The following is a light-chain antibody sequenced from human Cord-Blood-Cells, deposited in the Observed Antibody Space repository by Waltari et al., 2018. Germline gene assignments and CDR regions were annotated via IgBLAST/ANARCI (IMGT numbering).Light chain of an antibody. CDR2: DVS. CDR3: SSYTSSSTWV. CDR1: RRDVGGYTY. V-gene: IGLV2-14*01. Sequence: QSALTQPASVSGSPGQSITIPCTGTRRDVGGYTYVSWYQQHPGKAPKLMIYDVSNRPSGVSNRFSGSKSGNTASLTISGLQAEDEADYYCSSYTSSSTWVFGGGTKLTVL. J-gene: IGLJ3*02.